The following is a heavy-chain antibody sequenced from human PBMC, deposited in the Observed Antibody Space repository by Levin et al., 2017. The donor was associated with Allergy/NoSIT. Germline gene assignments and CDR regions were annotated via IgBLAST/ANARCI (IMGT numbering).Heavy chain of an antibody. V-gene: IGHV3-23*01. CDR1: GFTFSTYA. CDR2: LSGSGGTT. D-gene: IGHD2-21*02. J-gene: IGHJ4*02. Sequence: GGSLRLSCAASGFTFSTYAMSWVRQAPGKGLEWVSALSGSGGTTYYADSVKGRFTVSRDNSKNTLYLQMNSLRVEDTALYYCAKGVTDRNPLFDFWGQGGLVTVSS. CDR3: AKGVTDRNPLFDF.